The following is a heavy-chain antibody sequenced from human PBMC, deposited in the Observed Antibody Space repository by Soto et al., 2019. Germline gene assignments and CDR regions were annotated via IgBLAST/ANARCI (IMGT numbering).Heavy chain of an antibody. Sequence: EVQLVESGGGLVQPGGSMRFSCAASGFTCSSYWMSWVRQAPGKGLEWVANIKQGGSGKHYVDSGKGRFTISRDNAKNSLYLQANSLRAEATAVYYCARGGHCSSTICYTSRSELDIRGQGPMVTVSS. D-gene: IGHD2-2*02. J-gene: IGHJ3*02. V-gene: IGHV3-7*01. CDR3: ARGGHCSSTICYTSRSELDI. CDR1: GFTCSSYW. CDR2: IKQGGSGK.